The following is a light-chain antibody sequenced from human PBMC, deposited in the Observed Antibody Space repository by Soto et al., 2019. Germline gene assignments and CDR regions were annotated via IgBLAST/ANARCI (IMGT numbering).Light chain of an antibody. Sequence: EIVMTQSPATLSVSPGERATPSCRASQSIGSNLAWFQQKPGQAPRLLIYVASTRATGIPARFSGSGTGSEFTLTISSLQSEDFAVYYCQQYANWPITFGQGTRLEIK. J-gene: IGKJ5*01. CDR3: QQYANWPIT. CDR2: VAS. V-gene: IGKV3-15*01. CDR1: QSIGSN.